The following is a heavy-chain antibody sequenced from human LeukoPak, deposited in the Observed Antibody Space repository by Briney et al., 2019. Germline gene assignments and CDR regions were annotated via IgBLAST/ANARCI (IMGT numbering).Heavy chain of an antibody. CDR2: IYYSGTT. J-gene: IGHJ6*03. CDR3: ARYEDYYYNMDV. V-gene: IGHV4-30-4*08. CDR1: GGSISSGDYY. D-gene: IGHD3-16*01. Sequence: PSETLSLTRTVSGGSISSGDYYWSWIRQPPGKGLEWIGYIYYSGTTYYNPSPKSRVTISVDTSKNQFSLKLSSVTAADTAVYYCARYEDYYYNMDVWGKGTTVTVSS.